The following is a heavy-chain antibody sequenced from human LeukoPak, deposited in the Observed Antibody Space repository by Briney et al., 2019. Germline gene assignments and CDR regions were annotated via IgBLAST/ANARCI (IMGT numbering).Heavy chain of an antibody. J-gene: IGHJ4*02. CDR3: ARQKDAYYFDY. Sequence: GASVKVSCKASGSTFTAYYMHWVRQTPGQGLEWMGWINPNSGGTNYAQKFQGRVTMTRDTSISTAYMQLSRLRSDDTAVYYCARQKDAYYFDYWGQGTLVTVSS. V-gene: IGHV1-2*02. CDR2: INPNSGGT. CDR1: GSTFTAYY.